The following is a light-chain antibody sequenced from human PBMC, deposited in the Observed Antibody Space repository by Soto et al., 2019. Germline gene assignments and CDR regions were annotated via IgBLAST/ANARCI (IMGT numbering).Light chain of an antibody. V-gene: IGLV8-61*01. CDR3: MLYMGGGISV. J-gene: IGLJ3*02. CDR1: SGSVSTSYY. Sequence: QTVVTQEPSFSVSPGGTVTLTCGLSSGSVSTSYYLSWYQQTPGQAPRTLIYNTNTRSSGVPDRFSGSILGNKAALTITGAQADDESDYYCMLYMGGGISVFGGGTKLTVL. CDR2: NTN.